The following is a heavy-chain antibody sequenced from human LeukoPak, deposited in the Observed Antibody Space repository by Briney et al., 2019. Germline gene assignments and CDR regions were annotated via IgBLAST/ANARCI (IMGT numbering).Heavy chain of an antibody. CDR1: GFSFSEYA. V-gene: IGHV3-NL1*01. Sequence: GGSLRLSCVGSGFSFSEYAMAWVRQAPGKGLEWVSGITSSGSATYYGDSVKGRFIISRDNSNDTLYLQMNGLRAEDTAVYYCARDQFYAFDIWGQGTVVTVSS. CDR2: ITSSGSAT. J-gene: IGHJ3*02. CDR3: ARDQFYAFDI.